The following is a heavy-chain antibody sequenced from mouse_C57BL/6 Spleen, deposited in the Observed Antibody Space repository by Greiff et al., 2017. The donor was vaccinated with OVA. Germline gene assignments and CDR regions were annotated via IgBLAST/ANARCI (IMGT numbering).Heavy chain of an antibody. J-gene: IGHJ1*03. CDR1: GFTFSDYY. Sequence: EVKLVESEGGLVQPGSSMKLSCTASGFTFSDYYMAWVRQVPEKGLEWVANINYDGSSTYYLDSLKSRFIISRDNAKNILYLQMSSLKSEDTATYYGARDYDDGYFDVWGTGTTVTVSS. CDR2: INYDGSST. V-gene: IGHV5-16*01. CDR3: ARDYDDGYFDV. D-gene: IGHD2-4*01.